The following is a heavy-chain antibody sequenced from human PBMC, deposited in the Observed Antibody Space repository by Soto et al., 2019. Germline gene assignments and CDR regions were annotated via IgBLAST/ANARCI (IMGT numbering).Heavy chain of an antibody. J-gene: IGHJ4*02. CDR3: ARAYRPGIAVAGPTPLY. CDR1: GFTFSSYA. V-gene: IGHV3-30-3*01. Sequence: LRLSCAASGFTFSSYAMHWVRQAPGKGLEWVAVISYDGSNKYYADSVKGRFTISRDNSKNTLYLQMNSLRAEDTAVYYCARAYRPGIAVAGPTPLYWGQGALVTVSS. D-gene: IGHD6-19*01. CDR2: ISYDGSNK.